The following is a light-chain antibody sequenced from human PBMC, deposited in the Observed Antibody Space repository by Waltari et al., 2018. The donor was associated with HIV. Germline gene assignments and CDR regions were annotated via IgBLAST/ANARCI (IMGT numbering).Light chain of an antibody. CDR2: QVN. V-gene: IGLV2-8*01. CDR3: SSFAGSNNLMV. CDR1: SSDVGGYNH. J-gene: IGLJ2*01. Sequence: QSALTQPPSASGSPGQSVTISCTGTSSDVGGYNHASWYQQHPGKAPKLMIYQVNKRPSGVPARFSGTKSGNRASLTVSGLQAEDEADYYCSSFAGSNNLMVFGGGTKLTVL.